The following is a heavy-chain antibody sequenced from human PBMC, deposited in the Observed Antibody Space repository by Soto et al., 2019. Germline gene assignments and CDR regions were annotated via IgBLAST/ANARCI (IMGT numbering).Heavy chain of an antibody. D-gene: IGHD4-17*01. CDR2: LTPSGGET. CDR3: AREYGDYVKAYFDL. Sequence: PGGSLRLSCVASGFTFSTYAMSWVRQAPGKGLEWVSALTPSGGETYYADSVKGRFTISRDNSKNTLYLQMNSLRAEDTAVYYCAREYGDYVKAYFDLWGRGTLVTVSS. J-gene: IGHJ2*01. V-gene: IGHV3-23*01. CDR1: GFTFSTYA.